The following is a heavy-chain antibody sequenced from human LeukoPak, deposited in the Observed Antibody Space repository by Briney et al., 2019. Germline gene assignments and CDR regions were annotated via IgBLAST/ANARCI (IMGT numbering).Heavy chain of an antibody. D-gene: IGHD3-10*01. CDR1: EFIFSSYE. Sequence: PGGSLRLSCAASEFIFSSYEMNWVRQAPGKGLEWDSYISSSATAIYYADSVKGRYTISRDNAKNSLYLQMNSLRAEDTAVYYYARWLYASGSYYFDYWGQGTLVTVSS. CDR2: ISSSATAI. CDR3: ARWLYASGSYYFDY. V-gene: IGHV3-48*03. J-gene: IGHJ4*02.